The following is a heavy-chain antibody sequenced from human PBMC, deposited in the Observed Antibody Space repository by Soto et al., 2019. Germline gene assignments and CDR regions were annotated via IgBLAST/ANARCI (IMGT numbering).Heavy chain of an antibody. V-gene: IGHV3-30*03. CDR3: ARDYYRFNSGYGFSMDV. CDR1: GFTFSTYG. CDR2: ISYDGSNK. Sequence: GGSLRLSCAASGFTFSTYGMHWVRQAPGKGLEWVAVISYDGSNKYYADSVKDRFTISRDNSKNTLCLQMNSLRAEDTAVYYCARDYYRFNSGYGFSMDVWGQGTTVTVSS. D-gene: IGHD5-12*01. J-gene: IGHJ6*02.